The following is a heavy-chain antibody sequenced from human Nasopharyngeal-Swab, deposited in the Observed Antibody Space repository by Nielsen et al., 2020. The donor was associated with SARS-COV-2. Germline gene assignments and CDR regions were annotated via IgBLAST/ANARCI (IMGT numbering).Heavy chain of an antibody. J-gene: IGHJ4*02. Sequence: GGSLRLSCRASGFTFTTDAMSRVRQAPGKGLEWVAAISGIGDRTYYADSVQGRFTISRDNSKNTLYLQMNSLRAEDTAVYYCAKRLSCTSTSCYAFDYWGQGTLVTVSS. D-gene: IGHD2-2*01. CDR1: GFTFTTDA. CDR2: ISGIGDRT. V-gene: IGHV3-23*01. CDR3: AKRLSCTSTSCYAFDY.